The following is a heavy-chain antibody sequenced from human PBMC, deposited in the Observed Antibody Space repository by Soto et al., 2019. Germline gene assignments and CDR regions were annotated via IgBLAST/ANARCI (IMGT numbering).Heavy chain of an antibody. CDR1: GGSMMAYY. J-gene: IGHJ4*02. CDR2: TYYSGST. V-gene: IGHV4-59*01. CDR3: ARVRGTAGKRYFDY. Sequence: SETLSLTSTVSGGSMMAYYWNWIRQPPGKGLQWIGYTYYSGSTTYNPSLKSRVTISVDSSKNQFSLKLGSVTPADTAVYYCARVRGTAGKRYFDYWGPGTLVTVSS. D-gene: IGHD6-13*01.